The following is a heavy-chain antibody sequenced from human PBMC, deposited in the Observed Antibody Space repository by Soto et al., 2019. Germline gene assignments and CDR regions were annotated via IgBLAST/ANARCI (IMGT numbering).Heavy chain of an antibody. V-gene: IGHV1-3*05. CDR3: ARSIVVVTALDY. CDR1: GYTFTSCA. D-gene: IGHD2-21*02. CDR2: INAGNGNT. J-gene: IGHJ4*02. Sequence: QVQLVQSGAEEKKPGASVKVSCKASGYTFTSCAMHWVRQAPRQRLEWMGWINAGNGNTKYSQKFQGRVTITRDTSASTAYMELSSLRSEDTAVYYCARSIVVVTALDYWGQGTLVTVSS.